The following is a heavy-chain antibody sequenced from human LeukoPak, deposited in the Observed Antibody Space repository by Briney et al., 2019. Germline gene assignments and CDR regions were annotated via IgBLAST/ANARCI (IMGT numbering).Heavy chain of an antibody. J-gene: IGHJ6*03. Sequence: GGSLRLSCAASGFTFSSHGMHWVRQGPGKGLEWVAFIRYDGRNKYYADSVKGRFTISRDNAKNTLYLQMNSLRVEDAAVYYCARAVVGLSYFYYLDVWGKGTTVTVSS. V-gene: IGHV3-30*02. CDR2: IRYDGRNK. D-gene: IGHD1-26*01. CDR1: GFTFSSHG. CDR3: ARAVVGLSYFYYLDV.